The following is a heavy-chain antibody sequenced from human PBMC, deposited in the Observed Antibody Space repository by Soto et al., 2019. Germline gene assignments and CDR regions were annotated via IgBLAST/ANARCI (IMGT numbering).Heavy chain of an antibody. CDR1: GCSVRSGNHF. J-gene: IGHJ6*02. CDR3: ARGGEPLGYYGLDV. V-gene: IGHV4-61*01. Sequence: TLSLTCSVSGCSVRSGNHFWNWIRQPPGRGLEWLGYIYYTGVTNYNPSLKSRVSMSVDTSKDQFSLNLTSLTAADTAVYYCARGGEPLGYYGLDVWGQGTTVTVSS. CDR2: IYYTGVT.